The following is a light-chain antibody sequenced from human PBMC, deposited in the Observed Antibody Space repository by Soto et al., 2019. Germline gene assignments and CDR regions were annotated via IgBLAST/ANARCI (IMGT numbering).Light chain of an antibody. CDR1: ESISIW. Sequence: DIQMTQSPSTLSASVGDTVTITCRASESISIWLAWYQQKPGKAPNLLINKASSLQSEVPSRFSGSGSGTELTLTSTSLQPDDFGVYYCQQYKSSSTFGQGTKVEIK. V-gene: IGKV1-5*03. CDR3: QQYKSSST. CDR2: KAS. J-gene: IGKJ1*01.